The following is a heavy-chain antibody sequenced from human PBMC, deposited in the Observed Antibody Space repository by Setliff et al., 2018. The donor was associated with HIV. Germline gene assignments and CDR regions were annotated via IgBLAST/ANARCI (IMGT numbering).Heavy chain of an antibody. CDR3: ARSSLSVRIYDY. CDR1: GFIFSDHY. D-gene: IGHD3-10*02. Sequence: GGSLRLSCVASGFIFSDHYMDWVRQAPGKGLEWVGRIRNKANGYTREYDASLRGRFTILRDDSENTLYLQMDSLQIEDTAVYFCARSSLSVRIYDYWGQGTLVTVPQ. CDR2: IRNKANGYTR. V-gene: IGHV3-72*01. J-gene: IGHJ4*02.